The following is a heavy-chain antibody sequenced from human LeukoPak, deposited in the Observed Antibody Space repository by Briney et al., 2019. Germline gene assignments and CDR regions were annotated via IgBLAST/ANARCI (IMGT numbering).Heavy chain of an antibody. Sequence: TSSETLSLTCTVSGGSISSGGYYWSWIRQHPGKGLEWIGYIYYSGSTYHNPSLKSRVTISVDTSKNQFSLKLSSVTAADTAVYYCARGGSWGIAAADDFDYWGQGTLVTVSS. V-gene: IGHV4-31*03. CDR1: GGSISSGGYY. D-gene: IGHD6-13*01. CDR3: ARGGSWGIAAADDFDY. CDR2: IYYSGST. J-gene: IGHJ4*02.